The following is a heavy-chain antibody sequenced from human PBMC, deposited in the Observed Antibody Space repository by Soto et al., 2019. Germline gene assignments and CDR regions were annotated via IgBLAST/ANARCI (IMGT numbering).Heavy chain of an antibody. Sequence: PSEPQSRSSTVSGVSIGVYDWRWIRPPTGKGLEWIGYIYYSGSTNYNPSLKSRVTISVDTSKNQFSLKLSSVTAADTAVYYCARVGDGYSYGYGPLGYWGQGTLVNVSS. CDR2: IYYSGST. CDR3: ARVGDGYSYGYGPLGY. CDR1: GVSIGVYD. V-gene: IGHV4-59*01. J-gene: IGHJ4*02. D-gene: IGHD5-18*01.